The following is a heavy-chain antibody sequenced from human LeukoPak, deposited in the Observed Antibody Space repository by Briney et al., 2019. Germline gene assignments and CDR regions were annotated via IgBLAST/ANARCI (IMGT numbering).Heavy chain of an antibody. CDR1: GFTLSNYG. D-gene: IGHD3-10*01. CDR2: ISGGGGGT. Sequence: RPGGSLRLSCAVSGFTLSNYGMSWVRQAPGKGLEWVAGISGGGGGTNYADSVKGRFTISRDRPKNTLFLQMSSLRAEDTAVYFCAKRGVVIRVVLVGFHKEAYYFDSWGQGALVTVSS. V-gene: IGHV3-23*01. CDR3: AKRGVVIRVVLVGFHKEAYYFDS. J-gene: IGHJ4*02.